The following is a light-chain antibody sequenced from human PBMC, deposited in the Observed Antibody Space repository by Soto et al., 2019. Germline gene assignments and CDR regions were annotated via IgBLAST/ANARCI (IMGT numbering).Light chain of an antibody. J-gene: IGKJ2*01. CDR3: QQYNDWPPRYT. Sequence: EIVMAQSPAALSVSPGERATLSCTASQSVNSNLAWYQQKPGQAPRLLISGASTRATGVPARFSGSGSGTDFTLTISSLQSEDFAVYYCQQYNDWPPRYTFGQGTKLEI. V-gene: IGKV3-15*01. CDR2: GAS. CDR1: QSVNSN.